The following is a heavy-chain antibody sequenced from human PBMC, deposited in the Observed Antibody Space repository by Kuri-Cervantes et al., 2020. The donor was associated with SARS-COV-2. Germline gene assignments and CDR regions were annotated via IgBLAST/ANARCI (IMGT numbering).Heavy chain of an antibody. D-gene: IGHD6-19*01. CDR2: IKCDGTEK. Sequence: GGSLRLSCAASGFTFISSWMQWVCQAPEKGLEWVADIKCDGTEKHCVDSVKGRLTISRDNAKNSPYLQVKSLRGEDTAVYYCAKDAAYSSGWGTFDYWGQGTLVTVSS. V-gene: IGHV3-52*01. J-gene: IGHJ4*02. CDR3: AKDAAYSSGWGTFDY. CDR1: GFTFISSW.